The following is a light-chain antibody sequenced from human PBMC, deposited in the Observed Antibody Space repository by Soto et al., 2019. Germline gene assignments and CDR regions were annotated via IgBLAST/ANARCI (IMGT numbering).Light chain of an antibody. J-gene: IGKJ1*01. CDR2: KVS. CDR3: MQGTHWPWT. Sequence: DVVMTQSPLSLPVTLGQPASISCRSSQSPLYSDGNTYLSWFQQRTGQSPRRLFYKVSNRDSGFPDRFSGSGSGTDFTLKISKVEAEDVGVYYCMQGTHWPWTFRQGTKVEIK. CDR1: QSPLYSDGNTY. V-gene: IGKV2-30*01.